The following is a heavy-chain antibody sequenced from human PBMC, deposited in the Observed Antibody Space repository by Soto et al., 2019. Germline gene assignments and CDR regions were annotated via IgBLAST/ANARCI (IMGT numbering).Heavy chain of an antibody. CDR3: ARDMTGTDDY. Sequence: EVQLVGSGGGLVQPGGSLRVSCAASGFTFSNYWMHWVRQGPGKGLVWVAHINPDGSSTSYADSVKGRFTISRDNAKNTLYLQMNSLRAEDTAVYYCARDMTGTDDYWGLGTLVSVSS. J-gene: IGHJ4*02. D-gene: IGHD1-20*01. V-gene: IGHV3-74*01. CDR1: GFTFSNYW. CDR2: INPDGSST.